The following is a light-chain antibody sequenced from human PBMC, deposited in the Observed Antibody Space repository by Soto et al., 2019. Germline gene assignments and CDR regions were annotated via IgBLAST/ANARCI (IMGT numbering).Light chain of an antibody. V-gene: IGLV2-14*01. CDR1: SSDVGLYDY. CDR2: AVS. Sequence: QSVLTQPASVSGSPGQSVTISCTVTSSDVGLYDYVSWYQQHPGKAPQLMIYAVSNRPSGVSNRFSASKSGNTASLFISGLQAEDEADYYCSSYTSDSSYVFGSGTKVTVL. J-gene: IGLJ1*01. CDR3: SSYTSDSSYV.